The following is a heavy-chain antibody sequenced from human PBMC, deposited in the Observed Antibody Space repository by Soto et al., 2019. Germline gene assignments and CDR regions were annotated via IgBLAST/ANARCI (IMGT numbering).Heavy chain of an antibody. V-gene: IGHV3-21*01. J-gene: IGHJ6*02. CDR1: GFKSVDFS. D-gene: IGHD2-15*01. CDR3: AIAGDYHLLVDYYSVLAV. CDR2: ISSSTSNM. Sequence: AFGFKSVDFSMNRVRQAKGKGLEWVSSISSSTSNMYYADSMKGRITISRDNAAKSLYLQMNRLRAEDTAVYFCAIAGDYHLLVDYYSVLAVWGQGTTVPVSS.